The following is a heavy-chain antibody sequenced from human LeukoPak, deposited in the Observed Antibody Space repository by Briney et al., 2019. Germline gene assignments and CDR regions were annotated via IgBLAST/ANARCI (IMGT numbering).Heavy chain of an antibody. D-gene: IGHD3-22*01. CDR3: ARDHYDSSGYPFDY. V-gene: IGHV4-39*07. CDR1: GGSISSSSYY. J-gene: IGHJ4*02. CDR2: IYYSGST. Sequence: SETLSLTCTVSGGSISSSSYYWGWIRQPPGKGLEWIGSIYYSGSTYYNPSLKSRVTISVDTSKNQFSLKLSSVTAADTAVYYCARDHYDSSGYPFDYWGQGTLVTVPS.